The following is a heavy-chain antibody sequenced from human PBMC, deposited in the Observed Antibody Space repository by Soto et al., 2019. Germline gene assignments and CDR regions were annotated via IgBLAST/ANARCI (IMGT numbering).Heavy chain of an antibody. J-gene: IGHJ4*02. CDR1: GDSISNYY. D-gene: IGHD2-8*01. Sequence: QVQLQESGPGLVKPSEPLSLTCTVSGDSISNYYWIWIRQPPGKGLEWIGYIHYSGSTNYNPSFKSRVTISVDTSKNQFALKLTSATAADTAIYYCARQYGVRIDYGGQGTLVTVSS. CDR2: IHYSGST. CDR3: ARQYGVRIDY. V-gene: IGHV4-59*01.